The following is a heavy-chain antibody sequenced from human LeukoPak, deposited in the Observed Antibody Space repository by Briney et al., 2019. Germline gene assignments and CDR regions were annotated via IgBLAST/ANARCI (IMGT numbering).Heavy chain of an antibody. CDR2: IYNSGST. Sequence: PSETLSLTCTVSGDSSRSRSYCWGWIRPPPGKGLEWIGSIYNSGSTYYSPSLKSRVTMSIDPSTHQFSLELSSVTAADTAVYYCARHIQWLSSYYFDYWGPGILVTVSS. D-gene: IGHD6-19*01. CDR3: ARHIQWLSSYYFDY. CDR1: GDSSRSRSYC. V-gene: IGHV4-39*01. J-gene: IGHJ4*02.